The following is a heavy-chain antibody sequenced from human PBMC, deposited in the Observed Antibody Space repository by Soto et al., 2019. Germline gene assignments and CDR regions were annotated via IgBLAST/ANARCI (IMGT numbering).Heavy chain of an antibody. D-gene: IGHD2-2*01. CDR2: IDPKNGNT. CDR1: GYTYTTFG. J-gene: IGHJ4*02. Sequence: ASVKVSCKASGYTYTTFGISWVRQAPGQGLEWMGWIDPKNGNTKDAQKFQGRVTMTTDTSTSTAYMELRTLRSDDTAVYYCAKEYCDSSRCYLPDYWGQGALVTVSS. CDR3: AKEYCDSSRCYLPDY. V-gene: IGHV1-18*01.